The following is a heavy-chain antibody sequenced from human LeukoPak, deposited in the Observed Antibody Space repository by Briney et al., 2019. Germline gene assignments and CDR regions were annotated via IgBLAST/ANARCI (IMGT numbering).Heavy chain of an antibody. Sequence: GGSLRLSCAASGFTFSSYGMHWVRQAPGKGLEWVAFILYDGSNKYYADSVKGRFTISRDNAKNSLYLQMNSLRAEDTAVYYCARTRGYYMDVWGKGTTVTVSS. J-gene: IGHJ6*03. V-gene: IGHV3-30*02. CDR2: ILYDGSNK. D-gene: IGHD1-14*01. CDR3: ARTRGYYMDV. CDR1: GFTFSSYG.